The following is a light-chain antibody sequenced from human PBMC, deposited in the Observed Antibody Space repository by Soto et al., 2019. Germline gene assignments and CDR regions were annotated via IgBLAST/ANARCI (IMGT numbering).Light chain of an antibody. CDR3: SSYTSSSTLV. V-gene: IGLV2-14*01. Sequence: QSVLTQRACVSGSPGQSVTISCTGTSSDVGGYNYVSWYQQHPGKAPKLMIYDVSNRPSGVSNRFSGSKSGNTASLTISGLQAEDEADYYCSSYTSSSTLVFGGGTKLTVL. CDR1: SSDVGGYNY. J-gene: IGLJ2*01. CDR2: DVS.